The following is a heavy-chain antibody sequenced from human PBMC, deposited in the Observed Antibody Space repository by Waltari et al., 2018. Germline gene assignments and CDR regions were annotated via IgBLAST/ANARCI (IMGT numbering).Heavy chain of an antibody. CDR1: GGSISSYY. D-gene: IGHD6-19*01. CDR2: IYYSGST. J-gene: IGHJ4*02. V-gene: IGHV4-59*01. CDR3: AREKGGWGYFDY. Sequence: QVQLQESGPGLVKPSETLSLTCTVSGGSISSYYWSWIRQPPGKGLEWIGYIYYSGSTNYNPSLKSRVTISVDTSKNQFSLKLSSVTAADTAVYYCAREKGGWGYFDYWGQGTLVTVSS.